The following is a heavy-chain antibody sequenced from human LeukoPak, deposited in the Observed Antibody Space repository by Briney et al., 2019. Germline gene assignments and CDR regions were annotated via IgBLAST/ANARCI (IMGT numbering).Heavy chain of an antibody. CDR1: GFTFSNYA. V-gene: IGHV3-23*01. Sequence: SGGSLRLSCAASGFTFSNYATTWVRQAPGKGLEWVSSIKASGDGTYYADSVKGRFTIFRDNYRNSLFLQMYSLRADDTAVYYCGRDPNGDYVGAFDFQRWGQGTLVTVSS. D-gene: IGHD4-17*01. CDR3: GRDPNGDYVGAFDFQR. CDR2: IKASGDGT. J-gene: IGHJ1*01.